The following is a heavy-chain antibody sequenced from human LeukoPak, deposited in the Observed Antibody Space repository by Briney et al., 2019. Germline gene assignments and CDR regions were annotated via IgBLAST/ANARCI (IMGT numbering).Heavy chain of an antibody. CDR3: AKDFVAVAGGKVDC. V-gene: IGHV3-23*01. Sequence: GSLRLSCTTSGFTSSSYAMSWVRQAPGKGLQWVSGINAGDRSTYYAESVKGRFTISRDNSKNTLYLQMNSLRVEDTAVYYCAKDFVAVAGGKVDCWGQGTLVTVSS. CDR2: INAGDRST. CDR1: GFTSSSYA. J-gene: IGHJ4*02. D-gene: IGHD6-19*01.